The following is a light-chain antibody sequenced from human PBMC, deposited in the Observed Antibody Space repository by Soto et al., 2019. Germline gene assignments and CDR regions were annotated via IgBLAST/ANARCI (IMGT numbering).Light chain of an antibody. Sequence: QSALTQPPSASGSPGQSVTISCTGTSSDVGGYNYVSWYQQYPGKAPTLMIYEVTKRPSGVPDRFSGSKSGNTASLTVSGLQAEDEGDYYCSSYADSDNLVFGGGTKLTVL. CDR1: SSDVGGYNY. J-gene: IGLJ3*02. CDR2: EVT. V-gene: IGLV2-8*01. CDR3: SSYADSDNLV.